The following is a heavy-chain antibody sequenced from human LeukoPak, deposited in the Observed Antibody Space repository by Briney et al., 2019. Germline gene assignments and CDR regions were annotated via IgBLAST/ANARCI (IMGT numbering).Heavy chain of an antibody. CDR1: GFIFSNCW. CDR3: AKDRVVITAYFDY. CDR2: ISGSGGST. J-gene: IGHJ4*02. D-gene: IGHD3-22*01. V-gene: IGHV3-23*01. Sequence: PGGSLRLSCETSGFIFSNCWMTWVRQAPGKGLEWVSAISGSGGSTYYADSVKGRFTISRDNSKNTLYLQMNSLRAEDTAVYYCAKDRVVITAYFDYWGQGTLVTVSS.